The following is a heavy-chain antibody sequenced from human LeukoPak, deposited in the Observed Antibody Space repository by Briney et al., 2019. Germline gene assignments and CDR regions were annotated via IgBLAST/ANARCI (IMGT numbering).Heavy chain of an antibody. V-gene: IGHV4-39*07. Sequence: SETLSLTCTVSGVSISSSSYYWGWLRQPPGKGLEWIGTIYHGGSTYYNPSLKSRVTISIDTSKNQFSLKLSSVTAADTAVYYCASLDYYDSSGYHRDYWGQGTLVTVSS. CDR3: ASLDYYDSSGYHRDY. CDR2: IYHGGST. CDR1: GVSISSSSYY. D-gene: IGHD3-22*01. J-gene: IGHJ4*02.